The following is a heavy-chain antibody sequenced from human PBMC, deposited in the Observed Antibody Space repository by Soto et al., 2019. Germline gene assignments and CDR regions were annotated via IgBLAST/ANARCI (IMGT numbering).Heavy chain of an antibody. V-gene: IGHV1-18*01. J-gene: IGHJ5*02. Sequence: QVQLVQSGGEVKKPGASVKVSCKASGYTFTNYGISWVRQAPGQGLEWMGWINVYNGNTKYAQKVQGRVTMTTDTSTSTADMELSSLRSDDTAVYYCARGGGSGSDYNQYNWFDPWGQGTLVTVSS. CDR2: INVYNGNT. CDR3: ARGGGSGSDYNQYNWFDP. D-gene: IGHD3-10*01. CDR1: GYTFTNYG.